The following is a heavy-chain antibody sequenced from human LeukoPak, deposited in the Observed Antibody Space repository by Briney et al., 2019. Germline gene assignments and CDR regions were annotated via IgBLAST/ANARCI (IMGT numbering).Heavy chain of an antibody. CDR3: ARGVWLRFRVLGWFDP. Sequence: GESLKISCKGSGYSLTSYWIGWVRQMPGKGLEWMGIIYPGDSDTRYSPSFQGQVTISADKSISTAYLQWSSLKASDTAMYYCARGVWLRFRVLGWFDPWGQGTLVTVSS. D-gene: IGHD5-12*01. CDR2: IYPGDSDT. CDR1: GYSLTSYW. J-gene: IGHJ5*02. V-gene: IGHV5-51*01.